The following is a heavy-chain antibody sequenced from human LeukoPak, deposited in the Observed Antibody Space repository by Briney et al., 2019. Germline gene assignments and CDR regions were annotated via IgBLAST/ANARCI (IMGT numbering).Heavy chain of an antibody. Sequence: GGSLRLSCAASGFSFSSYTMNWVRPAPGKGLEWVSIISSSSSYIYYADSVKGRFTISRDNAKNALYLQMNSLRVEDTAVYYCARDGRCGGDCYASWGQGTLVTVSS. D-gene: IGHD2-21*02. CDR3: ARDGRCGGDCYAS. CDR1: GFSFSSYT. J-gene: IGHJ4*02. CDR2: ISSSSSYI. V-gene: IGHV3-21*01.